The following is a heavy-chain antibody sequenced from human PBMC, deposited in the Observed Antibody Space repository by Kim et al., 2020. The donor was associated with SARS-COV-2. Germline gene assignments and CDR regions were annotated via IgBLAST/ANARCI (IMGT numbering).Heavy chain of an antibody. CDR2: IIPIFGTA. D-gene: IGHD2-21*02. Sequence: SVKVSCKASGGTFSSYAISWARQAPGQGLEWMGGIIPIFGTANYAQKFQGRVTITADESTSTAYMELSSLRSEDTAVYYCAREGNCGGDCYSPRPYYYGMDVWGQGTTVTVSS. CDR1: GGTFSSYA. J-gene: IGHJ6*02. CDR3: AREGNCGGDCYSPRPYYYGMDV. V-gene: IGHV1-69*13.